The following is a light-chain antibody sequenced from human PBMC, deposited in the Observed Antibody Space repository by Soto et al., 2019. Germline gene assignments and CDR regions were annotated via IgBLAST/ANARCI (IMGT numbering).Light chain of an antibody. CDR1: QSVGSS. V-gene: IGKV3-11*01. CDR3: QQGNTWPWT. Sequence: EIVLTQSPATLSLSPWERATLSCMASQSVGSSLAWHQQKLGQAPRLLIYAASDRATGIPGRFSGSGSGTDFTLIISSLEPEDFAFYYCQQGNTWPWTFGQGTKVDIK. CDR2: AAS. J-gene: IGKJ1*01.